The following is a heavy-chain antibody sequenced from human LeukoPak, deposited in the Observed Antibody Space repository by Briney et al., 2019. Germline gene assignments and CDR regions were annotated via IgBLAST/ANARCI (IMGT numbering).Heavy chain of an antibody. CDR3: AKGTNWNYYFDY. Sequence: GGSLRLSCAASGFTFSSYAMSWVRQAPGKGLEWVSAISGSGGSIYYADSVKGRFTISRDNSKNTLYLQMNSLRAEDTAVYYCAKGTNWNYYFDYWGQGSLVTVSS. CDR1: GFTFSSYA. V-gene: IGHV3-23*01. J-gene: IGHJ4*02. CDR2: ISGSGGSI. D-gene: IGHD1-7*01.